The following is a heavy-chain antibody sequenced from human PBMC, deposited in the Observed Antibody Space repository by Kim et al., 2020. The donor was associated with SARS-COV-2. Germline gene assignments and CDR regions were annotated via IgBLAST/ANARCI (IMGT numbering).Heavy chain of an antibody. D-gene: IGHD6-13*01. Sequence: TNYAQKFQGRVTMTRDTSISTAYMGLSSLRSDDTAVYYCARETQQLGFDYWGQGTLVTVSS. CDR2: T. J-gene: IGHJ4*02. CDR3: ARETQQLGFDY. V-gene: IGHV1-2*02.